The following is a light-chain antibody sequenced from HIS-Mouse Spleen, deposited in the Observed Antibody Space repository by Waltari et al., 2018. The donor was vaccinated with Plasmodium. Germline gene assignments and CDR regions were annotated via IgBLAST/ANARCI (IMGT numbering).Light chain of an antibody. CDR3: QQYNNWPLT. CDR1: QSVSSN. Sequence: EIVMTQSPATLSVSPGERATLSCRASQSVSSNLAWYQQKPGQAPRLLIDGASTRATGIPARFSGSGSGKEFTLTISSLQSEDFAVYYCQQYNNWPLTFGGGTKVEIK. V-gene: IGKV3-15*01. CDR2: GAS. J-gene: IGKJ4*01.